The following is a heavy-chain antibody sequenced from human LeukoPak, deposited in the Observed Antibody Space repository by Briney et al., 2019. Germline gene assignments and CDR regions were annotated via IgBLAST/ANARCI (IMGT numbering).Heavy chain of an antibody. CDR2: ISYDGSNK. V-gene: IGHV3-30-3*01. Sequence: PGRSLRLSCAASGFTFSSYAMHWVRQAPGKGLEWVAVISYDGSNKYYADSVKGRFTISRDNSKNTLYLQMNSLRAEDTAVYYCARDSGSPGGGYYYGMDVWGQGTTVTVSS. CDR3: ARDSGSPGGGYYYGMDV. J-gene: IGHJ6*02. CDR1: GFTFSSYA. D-gene: IGHD5-12*01.